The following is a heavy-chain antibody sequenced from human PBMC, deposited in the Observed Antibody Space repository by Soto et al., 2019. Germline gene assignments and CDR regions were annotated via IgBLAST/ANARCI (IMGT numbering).Heavy chain of an antibody. J-gene: IGHJ6*01. CDR2: TSGSGRTI. D-gene: IGHD1-26*01. Sequence: PGESLRLCFAASGLDFSSEVMCWVRQAPGKGLERVSSTSGSGRTIYHADSMRGGFDISRVNYKYSLYMLLNNLRVDDTAVYYCAKVGPSYYYGMDVWGQGTTVTVYS. V-gene: IGHV3-23*01. CDR1: GLDFSSEV. CDR3: AKVGPSYYYGMDV.